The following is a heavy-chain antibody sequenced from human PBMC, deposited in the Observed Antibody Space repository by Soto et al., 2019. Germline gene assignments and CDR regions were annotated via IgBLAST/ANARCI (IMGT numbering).Heavy chain of an antibody. J-gene: IGHJ4*02. CDR2: INHSGST. CDR3: ARGLKPRNPFDY. V-gene: IGHV4-34*01. CDR1: GGSFSGYY. Sequence: SETLSLTCAVYGGSFSGYYWSWIRQPPGKGLEWIGEINHSGSTNYNPSLKSRVTISVDTSKNQFSLKLSSVTAADTAVYYCARGLKPRNPFDYWGQGTLVTVS.